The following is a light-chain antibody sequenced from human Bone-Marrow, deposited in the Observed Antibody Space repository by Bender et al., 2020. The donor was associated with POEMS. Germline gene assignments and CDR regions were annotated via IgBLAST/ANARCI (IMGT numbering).Light chain of an antibody. V-gene: IGLV2-23*02. CDR2: EVN. Sequence: QSALTQPASVSGSPGQSITISCTGTSRDVGNYNLVSWYQQHPGKAPKVIIYEVNERPSGVSNRFSGSKSGNTASLTISGLQVEDEADYYCCSYSYSGTFFYVFGTGTKVTVV. CDR3: CSYSYSGTFFYV. J-gene: IGLJ1*01. CDR1: SRDVGNYNL.